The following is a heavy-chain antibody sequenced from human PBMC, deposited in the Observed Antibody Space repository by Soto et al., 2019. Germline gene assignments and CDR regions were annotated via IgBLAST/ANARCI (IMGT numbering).Heavy chain of an antibody. D-gene: IGHD4-17*01. CDR3: ARVLPSRPHDYGDYVGAFDI. Sequence: GGSLRLSCAASGFTFSSYWMSWVRQAPGKGLEWVANIKQDGSEKYYVDSVKGRFTISRDNAKNSLYLQMNSLRAEDTAVYYCARVLPSRPHDYGDYVGAFDIWGQGTMVTVSS. V-gene: IGHV3-7*01. J-gene: IGHJ3*02. CDR1: GFTFSSYW. CDR2: IKQDGSEK.